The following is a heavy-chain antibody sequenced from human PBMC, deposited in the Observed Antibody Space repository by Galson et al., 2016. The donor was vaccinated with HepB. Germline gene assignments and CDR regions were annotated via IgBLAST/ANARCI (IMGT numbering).Heavy chain of an antibody. V-gene: IGHV3-48*04. J-gene: IGHJ4*02. CDR2: ISSSTSVI. D-gene: IGHD1-20*01. Sequence: SLRLSCAASGFRFNIHSMNWVRQAPGKGLEWVSYISSSTSVIHYADSVKGRFTISRENAKNSLYLQMSSLRAEDTAVYYCARQRYNWNDFYYWGQGALVTVSS. CDR1: GFRFNIHS. CDR3: ARQRYNWNDFYY.